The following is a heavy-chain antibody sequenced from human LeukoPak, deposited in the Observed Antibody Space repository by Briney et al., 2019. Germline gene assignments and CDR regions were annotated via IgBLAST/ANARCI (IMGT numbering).Heavy chain of an antibody. J-gene: IGHJ4*02. D-gene: IGHD6-13*01. CDR2: ISYDGGIK. V-gene: IGHV3-30-3*01. CDR1: GFTFSSFP. CDR3: ARDPGYSSSWYSTLRVDY. Sequence: PGMSLRLSCAASGFTFSSFPMHWVRQAPGKGLEWVAMISYDGGIKFYADSVKGRFTISRDNSKNTLYLQMNSLRAEDTAVYYCARDPGYSSSWYSTLRVDYWGQGTLVTVSS.